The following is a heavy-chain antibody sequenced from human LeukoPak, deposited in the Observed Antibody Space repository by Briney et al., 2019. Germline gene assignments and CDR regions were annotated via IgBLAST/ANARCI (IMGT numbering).Heavy chain of an antibody. D-gene: IGHD6-13*01. CDR1: GFTFSDYY. CDR2: ISSSGSTI. J-gene: IGHJ5*02. CDR3: ARAEGYSSSWYSIGYNWFDP. Sequence: GGSLRLSCAASGFTFSDYYMSWIRQAPGKGLEWVSYISSSGSTIYYADSVKGRFTISRDNAKNSLYLQMNSLRAEDTAVYYCARAEGYSSSWYSIGYNWFDPWGQGTLVTVSS. V-gene: IGHV3-11*04.